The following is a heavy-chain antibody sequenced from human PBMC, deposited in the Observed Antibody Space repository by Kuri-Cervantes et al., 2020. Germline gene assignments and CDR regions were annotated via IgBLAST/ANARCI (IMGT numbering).Heavy chain of an antibody. CDR1: GGSFSGYY. J-gene: IGHJ3*02. D-gene: IGHD2-21*02. CDR3: ARESVVVTAFDI. V-gene: IGHV4-34*01. Sequence: SETLSLTCAVYGGSFSGYYWSWIRQPPGKGLEWIGEINHSGSTNYNPSLKSRVTISVDTSKNQFSLKLSSVTAADTAVYYCARESVVVTAFDIWGQGTMVTVSS. CDR2: INHSGST.